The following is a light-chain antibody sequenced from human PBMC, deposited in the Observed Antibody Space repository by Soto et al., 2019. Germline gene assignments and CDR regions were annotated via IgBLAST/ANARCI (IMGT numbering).Light chain of an antibody. CDR1: QSVTSN. CDR2: GAS. J-gene: IGKJ1*01. CDR3: QQYYTWPRT. V-gene: IGKV3-15*01. Sequence: EIVMTQSPATLSVSPGERATLSCRASQSVTSNLAWYQQRPGQAPRLLFYGASTRATGIPARFSGSGSGTEFTLTISSLQSEDFAVYYCQQYYTWPRTFGQGTKVDI.